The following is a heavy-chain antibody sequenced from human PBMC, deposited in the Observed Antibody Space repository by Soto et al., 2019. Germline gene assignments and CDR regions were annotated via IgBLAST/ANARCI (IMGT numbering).Heavy chain of an antibody. CDR1: GGTFRNYP. CDR2: INPNSGGT. D-gene: IGHD2-21*01. CDR3: ARDKAVMGYYYYYYGMDV. V-gene: IGHV1-2*04. Sequence: ASVKVSCKASGGTFRNYPINWVRQAPGQGLEWMGWINPNSGGTNYAQKFQGWVTMTRDTSISTAYMELSRLRSDDTAVYYCARDKAVMGYYYYYYGMDVWGQGTTVTVSS. J-gene: IGHJ6*02.